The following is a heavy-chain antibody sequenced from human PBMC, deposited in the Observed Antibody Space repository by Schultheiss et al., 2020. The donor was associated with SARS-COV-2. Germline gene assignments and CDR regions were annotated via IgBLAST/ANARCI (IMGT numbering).Heavy chain of an antibody. J-gene: IGHJ5*02. CDR3: ARDVRDFWSNWFDP. CDR2: IYYSGST. D-gene: IGHD3-3*01. CDR1: GGSISSSSYY. Sequence: SETLSLTCTVSGGSISSSSYYWGWIRQPPGKGLEWIGSIYYSGSTYYNPSLKSRVTISVDTSKNQFSLKLSSVTAADTAVYYCARDVRDFWSNWFDPWGQGTLVTVSS. V-gene: IGHV4-39*07.